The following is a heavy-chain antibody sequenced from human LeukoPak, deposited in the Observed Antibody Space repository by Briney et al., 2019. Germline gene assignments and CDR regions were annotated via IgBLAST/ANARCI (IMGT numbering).Heavy chain of an antibody. CDR2: IYYSGNT. D-gene: IGHD3/OR15-3a*01. J-gene: IGHJ4*02. CDR1: GGSISDSSYY. CDR3: ARQTGSGLFILP. Sequence: PSETLSLTCSVSGGSISDSSYYWALIRQPPGKGLEWIGSIYYSGNTYYNASLKSQVSISIDTSKNQFSLKLTSVTAADTAVYYCARQTGSGLFILPGGQGTLVTVSS. V-gene: IGHV4-39*01.